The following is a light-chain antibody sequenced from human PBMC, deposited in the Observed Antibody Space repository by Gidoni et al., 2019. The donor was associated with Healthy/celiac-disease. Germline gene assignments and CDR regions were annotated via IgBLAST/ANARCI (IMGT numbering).Light chain of an antibody. Sequence: DIVLSQSPGTLSLSPGERATLSCRASQSVSSSYLAWYQQKPGQAPRLLIYGGSSRATGTPDRFSGSGSGTDFTLNISRLEPEDFAVYYCQQYGSSPLYTFGQGTKLEIK. CDR3: QQYGSSPLYT. CDR1: QSVSSSY. CDR2: GGS. V-gene: IGKV3-20*01. J-gene: IGKJ2*01.